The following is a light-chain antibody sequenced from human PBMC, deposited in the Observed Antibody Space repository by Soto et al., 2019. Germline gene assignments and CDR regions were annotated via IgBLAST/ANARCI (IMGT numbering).Light chain of an antibody. Sequence: DIQMTQSPSTLSGSVGDRVTITCRASQTISSWLAWYQQIPGKAPKILIYKASTLKSGVPSRFRGSGSGTEFTLTISRLQPDDFSTYYCQHYNSYSEAFGQGTKVDIK. J-gene: IGKJ1*01. CDR2: KAS. CDR3: QHYNSYSEA. V-gene: IGKV1-5*03. CDR1: QTISSW.